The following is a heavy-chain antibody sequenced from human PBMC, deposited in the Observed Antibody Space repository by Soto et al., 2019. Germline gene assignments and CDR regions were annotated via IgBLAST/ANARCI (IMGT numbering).Heavy chain of an antibody. CDR3: ARDSWEYCSSTSCYRFDP. J-gene: IGHJ5*02. V-gene: IGHV3-11*01. D-gene: IGHD2-2*01. CDR1: GFAFSDYY. CDR2: ISSSGSTI. Sequence: QVQLVESGGGLVKPGGSLRLSCAASGFAFSDYYMSWIRQAPGKGLEWVSYISSSGSTIYYADSVKGRFTISRDNAKNSLYLQMNSLRAEDTAVYYCARDSWEYCSSTSCYRFDPWGQGTLVTVSS.